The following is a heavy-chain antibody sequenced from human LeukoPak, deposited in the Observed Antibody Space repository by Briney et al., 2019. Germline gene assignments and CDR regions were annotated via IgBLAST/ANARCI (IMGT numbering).Heavy chain of an antibody. V-gene: IGHV3-23*01. CDR1: GFTLSSYA. CDR3: AKLSTYYYGSGTHFDY. D-gene: IGHD3-10*01. CDR2: ISGSGGST. Sequence: GGSLRLSCAASGFTLSSYAMSWVRHAPGKGLEWVSAISGSGGSTYYADSVKGSFTISIDNSKNTLYLQMNSLRAEDMAVYYCAKLSTYYYGSGTHFDYWGQGTLVTVSS. J-gene: IGHJ4*02.